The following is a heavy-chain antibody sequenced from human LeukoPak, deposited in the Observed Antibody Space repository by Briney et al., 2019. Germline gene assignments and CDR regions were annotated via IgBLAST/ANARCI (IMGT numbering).Heavy chain of an antibody. CDR2: IYPGDSDT. CDR3: ARRGHSSGWASGPSWYFDY. J-gene: IGHJ4*02. D-gene: IGHD6-19*01. Sequence: GESLKISCKGSGYSFTSYWIGWVRHMPGKGLEWMGIIYPGDSDTRYSPSFQGQVTISVEKSISTAYLQWSSLKASDTAMYYCARRGHSSGWASGPSWYFDYWGQGTLVTVSS. CDR1: GYSFTSYW. V-gene: IGHV5-51*01.